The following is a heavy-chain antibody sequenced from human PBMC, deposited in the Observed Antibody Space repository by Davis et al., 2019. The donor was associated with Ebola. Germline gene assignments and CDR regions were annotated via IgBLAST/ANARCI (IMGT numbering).Heavy chain of an antibody. V-gene: IGHV3-23*01. CDR1: GFTFSTYA. J-gene: IGHJ3*01. Sequence: PGGSLRLSCAASGFTFSTYAMSWVRQAPGKGLEWVSGISGGGGSTFYADSVKGRFTISRDNSKNTLYLQMNSLRDEDTAVYYCARRSNYGDYVRGAEVWGQGTMVTVSS. D-gene: IGHD4-17*01. CDR2: ISGGGGST. CDR3: ARRSNYGDYVRGAEV.